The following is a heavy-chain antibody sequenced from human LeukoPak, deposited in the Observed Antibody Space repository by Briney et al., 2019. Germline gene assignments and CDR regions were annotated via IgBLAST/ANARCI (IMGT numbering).Heavy chain of an antibody. D-gene: IGHD3-10*01. Sequence: SVKVSCKASGGTFSSYAISWVRQAPGQGLEWMGGIIPIFGTANYAQKFQGRVTITADESTSTAYMELSSLRSEDTAVYYCATSGGSGSYYQYWGQGTLVTVSS. CDR1: GGTFSSYA. V-gene: IGHV1-69*13. J-gene: IGHJ4*02. CDR3: ATSGGSGSYYQY. CDR2: IIPIFGTA.